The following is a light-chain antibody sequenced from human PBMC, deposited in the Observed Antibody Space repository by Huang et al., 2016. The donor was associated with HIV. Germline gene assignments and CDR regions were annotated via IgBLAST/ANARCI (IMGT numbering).Light chain of an antibody. CDR2: GTS. CDR1: QSVNSN. CDR3: QQYNDWPRT. V-gene: IGKV3-15*01. Sequence: EIVMTQSPATLSVSPGERATLSCRASQSVNSNLAWYQQKPGQAPRLLIYGTSTRATGIPARFSGSGSGTEFTLTISSRQSEDFALYYCQQYNDWPRTFGQGTKVEIK. J-gene: IGKJ1*01.